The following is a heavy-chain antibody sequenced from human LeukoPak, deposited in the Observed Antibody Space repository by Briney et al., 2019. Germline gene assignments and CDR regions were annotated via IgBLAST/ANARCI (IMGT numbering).Heavy chain of an antibody. CDR1: GGSISSYY. CDR3: ARLTPYYDFWSGSPPAFDI. D-gene: IGHD3-3*01. CDR2: IYYSGIT. J-gene: IGHJ3*02. V-gene: IGHV4-39*01. Sequence: SETLSLTCTVSGGSISSYYWGWIRQPPGKGLEWIGNIYYSGITYYNPSLKSRVTISVDTSKNQFSLKLSSVTAADTAVYYCARLTPYYDFWSGSPPAFDIWGQGTMVTVSS.